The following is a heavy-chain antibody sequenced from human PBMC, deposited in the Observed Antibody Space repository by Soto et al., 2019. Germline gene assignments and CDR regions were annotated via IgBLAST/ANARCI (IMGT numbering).Heavy chain of an antibody. CDR3: ARVKNILRFLEWPDMDV. D-gene: IGHD3-3*01. V-gene: IGHV1-69*13. J-gene: IGHJ6*02. Sequence: SVKVSGKASGGTFSCYAISWVRQAPGQGLEWMGGIIPIFGTANYAQKFQGRVTINEDESTSTAYMELSSLRSEDTAVYYCARVKNILRFLEWPDMDVWGQGTTVTVSS. CDR2: IIPIFGTA. CDR1: GGTFSCYA.